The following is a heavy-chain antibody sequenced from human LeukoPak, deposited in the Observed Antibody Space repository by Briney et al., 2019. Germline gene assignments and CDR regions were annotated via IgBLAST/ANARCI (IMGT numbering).Heavy chain of an antibody. CDR2: IYYSGST. J-gene: IGHJ4*02. CDR1: GGSISSSSYY. Sequence: PSETLSLTCTVSGGSISSSSYYWGWIRQPPGKGLEWIGSIYYSGSTYYNPSLKSRVTISVDTSKNQFSLKLSSVTAADTAVYYCASLPLGSSGYYFDYWGQGTLVTVSS. D-gene: IGHD6-19*01. V-gene: IGHV4-39*07. CDR3: ASLPLGSSGYYFDY.